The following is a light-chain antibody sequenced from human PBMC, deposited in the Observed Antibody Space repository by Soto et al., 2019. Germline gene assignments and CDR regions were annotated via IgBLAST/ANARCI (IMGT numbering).Light chain of an antibody. Sequence: DIVLTQSPGTLSLSPGERVTLSCRASQTIRSTYFAWYQQKPGQAPRLLIYGASSRATGIPVRFSGTGSGTDLALTISRLEPEDSAVYYCQQYGSSLITFGRGTRLEIK. V-gene: IGKV3-20*01. J-gene: IGKJ5*01. CDR3: QQYGSSLIT. CDR1: QTIRSTY. CDR2: GAS.